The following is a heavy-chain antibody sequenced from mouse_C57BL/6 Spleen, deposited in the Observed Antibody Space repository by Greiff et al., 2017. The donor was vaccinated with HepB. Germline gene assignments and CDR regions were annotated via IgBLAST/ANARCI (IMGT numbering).Heavy chain of an antibody. CDR2: ISSGGDYI. J-gene: IGHJ2*01. Sequence: EVKVVESGEGLVKPGGSLKLSCAASGFTFSSYAMSWVRQTPEKRLEWVAYISSGGDYIYYADTVKGRFTISRDNARNTLYLQMSSLKSEDTAMYYCTRDGVLFDYWGQGTTLTVSS. V-gene: IGHV5-9-1*02. D-gene: IGHD2-3*01. CDR1: GFTFSSYA. CDR3: TRDGVLFDY.